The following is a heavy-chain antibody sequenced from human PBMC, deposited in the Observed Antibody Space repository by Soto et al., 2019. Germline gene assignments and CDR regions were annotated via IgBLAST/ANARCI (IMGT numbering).Heavy chain of an antibody. CDR3: ARSLGITVVRGMALGWFDH. J-gene: IGHJ5*02. CDR2: IYPGDSET. V-gene: IGHV5-51*01. D-gene: IGHD3-10*01. Sequence: PGASLKISCKGSGYSFTSYWIGWVRQMPGKGLEWMGIIYPGDSETRYSPSFQGQVTISADKAISTAYLQWSSLKASDTAMYYCARSLGITVVRGMALGWFDHWGQGTLVTVSS. CDR1: GYSFTSYW.